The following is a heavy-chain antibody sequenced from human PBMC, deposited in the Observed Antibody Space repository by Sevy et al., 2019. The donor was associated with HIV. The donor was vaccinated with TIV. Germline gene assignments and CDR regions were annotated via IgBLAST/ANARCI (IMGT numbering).Heavy chain of an antibody. V-gene: IGHV3-30-3*01. CDR3: ARGPYNSGLRLDF. CDR1: GFSLSDYA. Sequence: WGSLRLSCAASGFSLSDYAIHWARQGPVKGLEWLTVISFDGGNKYYADSVKGRFTISRENSKNTVSLQMNSLGPDDTALYYCARGPYNSGLRLDFWGRGILVTVSS. CDR2: ISFDGGNK. J-gene: IGHJ4*02. D-gene: IGHD5-12*01.